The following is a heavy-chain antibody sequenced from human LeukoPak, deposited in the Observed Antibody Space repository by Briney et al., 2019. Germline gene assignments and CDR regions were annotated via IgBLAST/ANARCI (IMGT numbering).Heavy chain of an antibody. V-gene: IGHV3-30-3*01. J-gene: IGHJ4*02. CDR1: GFTFSSYA. CDR2: ISYDGSNK. D-gene: IGHD5-18*01. Sequence: GGSLRLSCAASGFTFSSYAMHWVRQAPGKGLEWVAVISYDGSNKYYADSVKGRFTISRDNSKNTLYLQMNSLRAEDTAVYYCARDTDTAMGTFDYWGQGTLVTVSS. CDR3: ARDTDTAMGTFDY.